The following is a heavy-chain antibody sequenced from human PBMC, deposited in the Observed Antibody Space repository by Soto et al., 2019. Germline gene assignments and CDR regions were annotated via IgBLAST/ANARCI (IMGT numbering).Heavy chain of an antibody. CDR1: GFIFTNYW. D-gene: IGHD2-15*01. J-gene: IGHJ6*02. V-gene: IGHV3-74*01. CDR2: VKSDGSTT. CDR3: TRTISGDMDV. Sequence: PGGSLRLSCAASGFIFTNYWMHWVRQAPGKWLVWVSRVKSDGSTTSYADSVKGRFTISRDNAKNTVYLQMNSLRAEDTAVYFCTRTISGDMDVWGXGTTVTVSS.